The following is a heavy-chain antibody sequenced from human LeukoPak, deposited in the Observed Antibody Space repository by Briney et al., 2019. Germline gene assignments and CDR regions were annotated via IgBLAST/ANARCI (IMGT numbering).Heavy chain of an antibody. CDR2: IKQDRSEK. D-gene: IGHD3-22*01. V-gene: IGHV3-7*01. J-gene: IGHJ3*02. Sequence: GGSLRLSCAASGFTFSSYSMNWVRQAPGKGLEWAANIKQDRSEKYYVDSVKGRFTISRDNAKKSLYLQMNSLGAEDTAVYYCARGDYESSGYYYVGAFDIWGQGTMVTVSS. CDR3: ARGDYESSGYYYVGAFDI. CDR1: GFTFSSYS.